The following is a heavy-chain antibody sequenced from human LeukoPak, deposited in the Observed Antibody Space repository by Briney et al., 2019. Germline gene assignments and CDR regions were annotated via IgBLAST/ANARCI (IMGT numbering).Heavy chain of an antibody. D-gene: IGHD6-6*01. Sequence: ASVKVSCKASRYTFTDYYMHWVRQAPGQGLEWMGWINPKSGGTNYAQKFQGRVTMTRDMSISTAYMELTRLRSDDTAVYYCAKAAQVAGRPNPGGHFDYWGQGTLVTVSS. CDR3: AKAAQVAGRPNPGGHFDY. CDR1: RYTFTDYY. V-gene: IGHV1-2*02. J-gene: IGHJ4*02. CDR2: INPKSGGT.